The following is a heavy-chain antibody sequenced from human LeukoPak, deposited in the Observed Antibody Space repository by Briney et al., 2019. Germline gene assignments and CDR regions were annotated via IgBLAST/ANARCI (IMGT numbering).Heavy chain of an antibody. V-gene: IGHV3-43*02. J-gene: IGHJ4*02. Sequence: PGGSLRLSCAASGFTFDDYAMHWVRQAPGKGLEWVSLISGDGGSTYYADSVKGRFTISRDNSKNSLYLQMNSLRLEDTAVYYCATAPTEDGDGSSPGYWGQGTLVTVSS. CDR1: GFTFDDYA. CDR3: ATAPTEDGDGSSPGY. D-gene: IGHD2-21*01. CDR2: ISGDGGST.